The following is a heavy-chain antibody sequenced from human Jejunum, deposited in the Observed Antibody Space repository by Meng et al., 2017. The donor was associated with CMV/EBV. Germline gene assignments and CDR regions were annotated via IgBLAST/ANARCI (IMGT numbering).Heavy chain of an antibody. Sequence: CAASGFNFKVYYMGWIRQAPGKGLEWISYITDTGSLIYYADSIRGRFTISRDNAKNALYLQMNSLRAEDAAVYYCVASSVIAPFYWGQGTLGTVSS. CDR3: VASSVIAPFY. V-gene: IGHV3-11*04. D-gene: IGHD3-16*02. CDR2: ITDTGSLI. J-gene: IGHJ4*02. CDR1: GFNFKVYY.